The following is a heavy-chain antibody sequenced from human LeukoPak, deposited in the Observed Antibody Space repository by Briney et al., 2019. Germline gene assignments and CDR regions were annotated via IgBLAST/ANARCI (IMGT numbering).Heavy chain of an antibody. CDR3: ARGGYSSSWYRFDY. D-gene: IGHD6-13*01. V-gene: IGHV3-23*01. Sequence: GGSLRLSCAASGFTFSSYAMSWVRQAPGKGLEWVSAICGSGGSTYYADSVKGRFTISRDNSKNTLYLQMNSLRAEDTAVYYCARGGYSSSWYRFDYWGQGTLVTVSS. CDR2: ICGSGGST. CDR1: GFTFSSYA. J-gene: IGHJ4*02.